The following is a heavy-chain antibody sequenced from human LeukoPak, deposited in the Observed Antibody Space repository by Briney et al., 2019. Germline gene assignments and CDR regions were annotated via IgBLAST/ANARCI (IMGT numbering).Heavy chain of an antibody. CDR2: IYTSGST. J-gene: IGHJ4*02. V-gene: IGHV4-61*02. D-gene: IGHD3-10*01. Sequence: TSQTLSLTCTVSGGSISSGSYYWSWIRQPAGKGLEWIGRIYTSGSTNYNPSLESRVTISVDTSKNQFSLKLSSVTAADTAVYYCARVVDYYGSGSYLHYFDYWGQGTLVTVSS. CDR3: ARVVDYYGSGSYLHYFDY. CDR1: GGSISSGSYY.